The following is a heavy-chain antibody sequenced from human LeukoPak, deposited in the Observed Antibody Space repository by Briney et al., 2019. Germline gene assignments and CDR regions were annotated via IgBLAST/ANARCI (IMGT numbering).Heavy chain of an antibody. D-gene: IGHD3-22*01. CDR2: INHSGST. Sequence: SETLSLTCAVYGGSFSGYYWSWIRQPPGKGLEWIGEINHSGSTNYNPSLKSRVTISVDTSKNQFSLKLSSVTAADTAVYYCARDSDRRGYYHPAFDYWGQGTLVTVSS. CDR3: ARDSDRRGYYHPAFDY. V-gene: IGHV4-34*01. CDR1: GGSFSGYY. J-gene: IGHJ4*02.